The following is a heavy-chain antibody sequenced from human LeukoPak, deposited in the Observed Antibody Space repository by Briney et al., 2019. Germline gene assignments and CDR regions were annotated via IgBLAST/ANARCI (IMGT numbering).Heavy chain of an antibody. Sequence: PGGSLRLSCAAPGFTFSSYWMSWVRQAPGKGLEWVSYISSSGSTIYYADSVKGRFTISRDNAKNSLYLQMNSLRAEDTAVYYCASRHSSSWYPIDYWGQGTLVTVSS. CDR1: GFTFSSYW. J-gene: IGHJ4*02. CDR3: ASRHSSSWYPIDY. D-gene: IGHD6-13*01. V-gene: IGHV3-48*04. CDR2: ISSSGSTI.